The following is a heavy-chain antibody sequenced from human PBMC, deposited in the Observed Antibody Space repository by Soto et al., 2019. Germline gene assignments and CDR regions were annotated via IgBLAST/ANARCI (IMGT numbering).Heavy chain of an antibody. Sequence: QVQLQESGPGLVKPSETLSLTCTVSGGSISSYYWSWIRQPPGKGLEWIGYIYYSGSTNYNPSLKSRVTISVDTSKNQFSLKLSSVTAADTAVYYCARLKEQQPTPDYWGQGTLVTVSS. CDR3: ARLKEQQPTPDY. J-gene: IGHJ4*02. CDR1: GGSISSYY. V-gene: IGHV4-59*08. D-gene: IGHD6-13*01. CDR2: IYYSGST.